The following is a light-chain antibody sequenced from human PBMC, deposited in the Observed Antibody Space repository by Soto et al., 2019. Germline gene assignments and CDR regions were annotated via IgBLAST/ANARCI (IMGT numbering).Light chain of an antibody. CDR3: RQYGSSPWT. CDR2: GAS. CDR1: QSVSSNY. Sequence: EIVLTQSPGTLSLSPGERATLSCRASQSVSSNYLAWYQQKPGQAPRPLIYGASSRATGIPDRFSGSGAGTDFTLTISRLEPEDFAVYYCRQYGSSPWTFGQGTKV. J-gene: IGKJ1*01. V-gene: IGKV3-20*01.